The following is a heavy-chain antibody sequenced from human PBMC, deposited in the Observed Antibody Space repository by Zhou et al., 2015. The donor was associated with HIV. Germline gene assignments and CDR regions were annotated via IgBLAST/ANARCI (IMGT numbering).Heavy chain of an antibody. CDR3: ARTITIFGVVVGPLVWFDP. CDR2: MNPKSGNT. CDR1: GYTFFNYD. V-gene: IGHV1-8*01. Sequence: QVQLVQSGAEVKKPGASVKVSCKASGYTFFNYDINWVRQAAGQGLEWMGWMNPKSGNTGYAQNFQGRVTMTRNTSISTAYMELSSLRSEDTAVYYCARTITIFGVVVGPLVWFDPWGRGTRGHRLL. J-gene: IGHJ5*01. D-gene: IGHD3-3*01.